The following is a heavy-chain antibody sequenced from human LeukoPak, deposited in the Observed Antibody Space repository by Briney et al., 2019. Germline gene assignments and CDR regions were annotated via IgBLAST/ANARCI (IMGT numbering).Heavy chain of an antibody. CDR2: INPSGGST. CDR3: ARALYCSGSSCYSSASDY. CDR1: GYTFTSYY. V-gene: IGHV1-46*01. Sequence: ASVKVSCETSGYTFTSYYFHWVRQAPGQGLEWMGIINPSGGSTSYAQKFQGRVTMTRDTSTSTVYMELSSLSSEDTAVYYCARALYCSGSSCYSSASDYWDQGTLVTVSS. D-gene: IGHD2-15*01. J-gene: IGHJ4*02.